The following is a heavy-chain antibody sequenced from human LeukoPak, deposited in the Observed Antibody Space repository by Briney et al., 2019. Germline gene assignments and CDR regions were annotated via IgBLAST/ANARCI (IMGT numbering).Heavy chain of an antibody. J-gene: IGHJ6*03. V-gene: IGHV4-39*01. CDR2: IYYSGTT. Sequence: PSETLSLTCTVSGGSISSSSYYWGWIRQPPGKGLEWIGSIYYSGTTYYSPSLKSRVTISVDTSKNQFSLKLNSVTAADTAVYYCARLSTGMDVWGKGTTVTVSS. D-gene: IGHD4-17*01. CDR3: ARLSTGMDV. CDR1: GGSISSSSYY.